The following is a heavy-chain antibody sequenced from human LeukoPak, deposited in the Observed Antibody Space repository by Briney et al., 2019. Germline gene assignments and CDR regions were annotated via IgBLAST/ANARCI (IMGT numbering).Heavy chain of an antibody. CDR2: INTDGSST. CDR1: TFTFSDYG. D-gene: IGHD6-19*01. Sequence: GGSLRLSCVGSTFTFSDYGIHWVRQAPGKGLVWVSRINTDGSSTSYADSVKGRFTISRDNAKNTLYLQMNSLRAEDTAVYYCARRRRIAVAGEFDYWGQGTLVTVSS. J-gene: IGHJ4*02. CDR3: ARRRRIAVAGEFDY. V-gene: IGHV3-74*01.